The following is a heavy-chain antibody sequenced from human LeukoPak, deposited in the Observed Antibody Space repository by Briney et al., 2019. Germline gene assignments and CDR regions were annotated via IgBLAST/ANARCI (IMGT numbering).Heavy chain of an antibody. Sequence: SSQTLSLTCTVSGGSISSGSYYWGWIRQPPGKGLEWIGSIYYSGNTYYNPSLKSRVTISVDTSKNQFSLKLSSVTAADTAVYYCARRTSRYYMDVWGKGTTVTVSS. J-gene: IGHJ6*03. V-gene: IGHV4-39*01. CDR3: ARRTSRYYMDV. CDR1: GGSISSGSYY. CDR2: IYYSGNT. D-gene: IGHD2-2*01.